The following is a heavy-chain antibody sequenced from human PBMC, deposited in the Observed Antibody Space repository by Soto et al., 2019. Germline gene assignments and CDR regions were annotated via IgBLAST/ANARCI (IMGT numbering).Heavy chain of an antibody. CDR2: ISYDGSNK. CDR1: GFTFSSYA. CDR3: ARGLGDCSGGSCYLFDY. Sequence: VQLVESGGGVVQPGRSLRLSCAASGFTFSSYAMHWVRQAPGKGLEWVAVISYDGSNKYYADSVKGRFTISRDNSKNTLYLQMNSLRAEDTAVYYCARGLGDCSGGSCYLFDYWGQGTLVTVSS. V-gene: IGHV3-30-3*01. D-gene: IGHD2-15*01. J-gene: IGHJ4*02.